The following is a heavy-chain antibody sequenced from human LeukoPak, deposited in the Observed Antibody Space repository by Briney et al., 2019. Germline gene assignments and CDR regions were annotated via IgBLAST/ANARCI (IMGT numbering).Heavy chain of an antibody. CDR2: IYYSGST. J-gene: IGHJ6*02. CDR3: ARGTTTYYYYGMDV. D-gene: IGHD1-1*01. V-gene: IGHV4-59*01. CDR1: GGSISSYY. Sequence: PSETLSLTRTVSGGSISSYYWSWIRQPPGKGLEWIGYIYYSGSTNYNPYLKSRVTISVDTSKNQFSLKLSSVTAADTAVYYCARGTTTYYYYGMDVWGQGTTVTVSS.